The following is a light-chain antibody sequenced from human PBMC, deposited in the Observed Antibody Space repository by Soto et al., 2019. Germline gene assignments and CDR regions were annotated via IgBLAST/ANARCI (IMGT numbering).Light chain of an antibody. V-gene: IGLV1-40*01. CDR3: PSYDSSLSGLV. CDR1: SSNIGADYD. CDR2: GNN. J-gene: IGLJ2*01. Sequence: QSVLTQPPSVSGAPGQRGTVSCTGSSSNIGADYDVHWYQYLPGTAPQLLIYGNNNRPSGVPDRFSGSKSGTSASLAVTGLQAEDEADYYCPSYDSSLSGLVFGGGTKLTVL.